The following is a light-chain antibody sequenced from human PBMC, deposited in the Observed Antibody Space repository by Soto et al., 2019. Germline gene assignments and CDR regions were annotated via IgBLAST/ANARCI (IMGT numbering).Light chain of an antibody. Sequence: DSVMAQSPDVIAVSLGERTTMNSKSSQSFLXRSYDKKYLACYQQKPRQPPKLLXXWEXARGSGVPERFSGSGSGRDFTLTISNLQPEDFSTYYCQHTYETPTWTFGQGTKVDIK. CDR2: WEX. V-gene: IGKV4-1*01. J-gene: IGKJ1*01. CDR3: QHTYETPTWT. CDR1: QSFLXRSYDKKY.